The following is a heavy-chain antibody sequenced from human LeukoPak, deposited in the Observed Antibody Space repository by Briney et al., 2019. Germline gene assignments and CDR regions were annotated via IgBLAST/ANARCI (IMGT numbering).Heavy chain of an antibody. V-gene: IGHV3-66*01. CDR3: AGGYYFDY. J-gene: IGHJ4*02. CDR1: GLTFSSHA. D-gene: IGHD3-16*01. Sequence: GGSLRLSCAASGLTFSSHAMSWVRQAPGKGLEWVSVIYSGGSTYYADSVKGRFTISRDNSKNTLYLQMNSLRAEDTAVYYCAGGYYFDYWGQGTLVTVSS. CDR2: IYSGGST.